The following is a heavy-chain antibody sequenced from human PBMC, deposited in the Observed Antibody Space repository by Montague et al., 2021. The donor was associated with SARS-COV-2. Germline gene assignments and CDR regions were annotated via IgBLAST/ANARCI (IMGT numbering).Heavy chain of an antibody. J-gene: IGHJ5*02. CDR2: AYHNGRT. CDR3: ARSRFVVVPAAMSFGHSYFDP. Sequence: SETLSLTCSVSGGSIGTNYWSWIRQPPGGGLEWIGYAYHNGRTNYNPSLRGRVTMSLDTSKNQFSLNVTSVTAADTAVYHCARSRFVVVPAAMSFGHSYFDPWGQGRLGTVSS. D-gene: IGHD2-2*01. CDR1: GGSIGTNY. V-gene: IGHV4-59*01.